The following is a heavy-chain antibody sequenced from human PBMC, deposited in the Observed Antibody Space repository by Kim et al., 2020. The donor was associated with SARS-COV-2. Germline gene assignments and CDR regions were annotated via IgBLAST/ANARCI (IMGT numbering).Heavy chain of an antibody. V-gene: IGHV3-7*01. CDR3: ARVDYSDSSGYYA. Sequence: VVSLTGRFPIARDNAKNPLFLQMNSLRAEDTAVYYCARVDYSDSSGYYAWGQGTRVTVSS. D-gene: IGHD3-22*01. J-gene: IGHJ5*02.